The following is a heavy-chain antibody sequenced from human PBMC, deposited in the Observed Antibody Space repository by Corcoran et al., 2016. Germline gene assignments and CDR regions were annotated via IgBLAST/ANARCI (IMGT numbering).Heavy chain of an antibody. J-gene: IGHJ4*02. Sequence: EVQLVESGGGLVKPGGSLRLSCAASGFTFSNAWLSWVRQAPGKGLEWVGRIKSKTDGGTTDYAAPVKGRFTISREDSKNTLYLQMNSLKTEDTAVYYCTTGPLIVVVTVIDYWGQGTLVTVSS. V-gene: IGHV3-15*01. D-gene: IGHD2-21*02. CDR3: TTGPLIVVVTVIDY. CDR1: GFTFSNAW. CDR2: IKSKTDGGTT.